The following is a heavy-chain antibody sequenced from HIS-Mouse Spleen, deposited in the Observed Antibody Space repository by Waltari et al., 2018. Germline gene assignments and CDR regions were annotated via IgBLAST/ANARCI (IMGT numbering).Heavy chain of an antibody. J-gene: IGHJ3*02. Sequence: EVQLVESGGGLVQPGGSLRLSCAASGFTFSSYWMHWVRQAPGKGLVWVSRIKSDGSSTSYADSVKGRFTISRDNAKNTLYLQMNSLRAEDTAVYYCARAGGNPPPQLYAFDIWGQGTMVTVSS. D-gene: IGHD2-8*01. CDR3: ARAGGNPPPQLYAFDI. V-gene: IGHV3-74*01. CDR1: GFTFSSYW. CDR2: IKSDGSST.